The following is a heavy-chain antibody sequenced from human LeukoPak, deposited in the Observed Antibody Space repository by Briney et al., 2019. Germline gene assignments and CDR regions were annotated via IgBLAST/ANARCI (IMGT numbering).Heavy chain of an antibody. CDR2: IYPGGSDT. CDR3: AKLGGYNWNDIDY. CDR1: GYSFTSYW. Sequence: GESLKISCKGSGYSFTSYWIGWVRQMPGKGLEWMGTIYPGGSDTRYSPSFQGRFTISTDKSISTPYLQWSSLRASDTAMYYCAKLGGYNWNDIDYWGQGTLVTVSS. J-gene: IGHJ4*02. V-gene: IGHV5-51*01. D-gene: IGHD1-1*01.